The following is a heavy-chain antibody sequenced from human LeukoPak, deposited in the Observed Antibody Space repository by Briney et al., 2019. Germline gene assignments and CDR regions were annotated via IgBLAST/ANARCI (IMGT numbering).Heavy chain of an antibody. CDR1: GFTFSSYA. CDR2: ISYDGSNK. Sequence: GGSLRLSCAASGFTFSSYAMHWVRQAPGKGLEWVAVISYDGSNKYYADSVKGRFTISRDNAKNSLYLQMNSLRAEDTAVYYCARENGALGYYYYYMDVWGKGTTVTVSS. D-gene: IGHD3-16*01. V-gene: IGHV3-30-3*01. CDR3: ARENGALGYYYYYMDV. J-gene: IGHJ6*03.